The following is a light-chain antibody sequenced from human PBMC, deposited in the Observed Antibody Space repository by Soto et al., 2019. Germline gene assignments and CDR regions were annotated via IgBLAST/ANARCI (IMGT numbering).Light chain of an antibody. CDR3: QQYSNWPRT. V-gene: IGKV3-15*01. CDR2: GAS. CDR1: ESISSN. Sequence: EIVVTQSPGTLSVSPGEGVTLSCRASESISSNLAWYQQKPGRAPRLLFYGASTRATGIPARFSGSGSGTEFTLTISSLQSEDFAVYSCQQYSNWPRTFGLGTKV. J-gene: IGKJ1*01.